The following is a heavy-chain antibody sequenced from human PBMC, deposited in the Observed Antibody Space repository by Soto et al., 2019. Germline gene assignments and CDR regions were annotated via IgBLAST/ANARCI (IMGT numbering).Heavy chain of an antibody. D-gene: IGHD6-13*01. CDR3: VKGNPSSSWYGSHFDS. CDR2: IKSSSNNI. CDR1: GFTFSSYS. Sequence: GGSLRLSCAASGFTFSSYSMSWVRQAPGKGPEWVSYIKSSSNNIYYADSVKGRFTISRDNAKNSLYLQMNSLRAEDTALYYCVKGNPSSSWYGSHFDSWGQGSLVTVSS. J-gene: IGHJ4*02. V-gene: IGHV3-48*04.